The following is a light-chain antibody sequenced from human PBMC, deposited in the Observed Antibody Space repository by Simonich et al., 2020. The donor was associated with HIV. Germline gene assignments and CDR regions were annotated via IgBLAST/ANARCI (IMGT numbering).Light chain of an antibody. CDR2: WAS. CDR3: QQYYSTPPT. V-gene: IGKV4-1*01. J-gene: IGKJ1*01. Sequence: DIVMTQSPDSLAVSLGERATINCKSSRSDLYSSNNKNYLAWYQQKPGQPPKLLIYWASTRESGVPDRFSASGSGTDFTLTISSLQAEDVAVYYCQQYYSTPPTFGQGTKVNIK. CDR1: RSDLYSSNNKNY.